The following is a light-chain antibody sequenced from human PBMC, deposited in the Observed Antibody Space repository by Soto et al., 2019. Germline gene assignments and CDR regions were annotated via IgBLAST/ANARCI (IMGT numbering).Light chain of an antibody. J-gene: IGLJ2*01. CDR3: QSYDSSLSVVI. Sequence: QLVLTQPHSVSGAPGQRVTISCTGSSSNIGAGYDVHWYQQLPGTAPKLLIYGNTNRPSGVPDRFSGSKSGTSASLAITGLQAEDEADYYCQSYDSSLSVVIFGGGTKLTVL. CDR1: SSNIGAGYD. V-gene: IGLV1-40*01. CDR2: GNT.